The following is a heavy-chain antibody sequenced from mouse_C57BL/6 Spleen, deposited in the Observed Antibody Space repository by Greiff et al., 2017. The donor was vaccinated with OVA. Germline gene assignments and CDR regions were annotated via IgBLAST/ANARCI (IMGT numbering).Heavy chain of an antibody. D-gene: IGHD2-1*01. J-gene: IGHJ4*01. V-gene: IGHV14-4*01. CDR3: TTLVGYYRNYDAMDY. Sequence: VQLQQSGAELVRPGASVKLSCTASGFNIKDDYMHWVKQRPEQGLEWIGWIDPENGDTEYASKFQGKATITADTSSNTAYLQLSSLTSEDTAVYYCTTLVGYYRNYDAMDYWGQGTSVTVSS. CDR1: GFNIKDDY. CDR2: IDPENGDT.